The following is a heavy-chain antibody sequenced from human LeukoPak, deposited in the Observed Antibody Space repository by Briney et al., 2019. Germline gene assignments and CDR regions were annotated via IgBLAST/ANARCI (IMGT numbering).Heavy chain of an antibody. CDR2: TYYRSKWYN. V-gene: IGHV6-1*01. Sequence: SQTLSLTCAISGDSVSSNGAAWIWVRQSPSRGLEWLGRTYYRSKWYNDYAVTVKSRIAINPDTSKNHFSPQLNSVTPEDTAVYYCARVGGSYSYGLDVWGQGTTVTVSS. D-gene: IGHD3-3*01. CDR3: ARVGGSYSYGLDV. J-gene: IGHJ6*02. CDR1: GDSVSSNGAA.